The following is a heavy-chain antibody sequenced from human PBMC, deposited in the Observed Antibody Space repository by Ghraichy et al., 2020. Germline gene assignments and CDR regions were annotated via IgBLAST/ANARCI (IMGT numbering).Heavy chain of an antibody. CDR2: ISYGGINK. D-gene: IGHD6-19*01. J-gene: IGHJ6*02. V-gene: IGHV3-30-3*01. CDR1: GFTFSNYD. Sequence: LTCAASGFTFSNYDMHWVRQAPGKGLEWVALISYGGINKYYADSVKGRFTISRDNFKNTLYLQMNSLRVEDTAVYYCARILPLSSGWYGYGLGVWGQGTTVTVSS. CDR3: ARILPLSSGWYGYGLGV.